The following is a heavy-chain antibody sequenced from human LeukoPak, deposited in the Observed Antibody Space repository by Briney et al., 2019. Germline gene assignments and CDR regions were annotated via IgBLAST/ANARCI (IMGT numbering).Heavy chain of an antibody. V-gene: IGHV3-21*04. CDR2: ISSSSSYI. Sequence: PGGSLRLSCAASGFTFSSYNMNWVRQAPGKGLEWVSSISSSSSYIYYADSVRGRFTISRDNSKNALYLQMNSLRVEDTAVYYCAIDPNWGTHSWGQGVLVTVSS. J-gene: IGHJ4*02. CDR3: AIDPNWGTHS. D-gene: IGHD7-27*01. CDR1: GFTFSSYN.